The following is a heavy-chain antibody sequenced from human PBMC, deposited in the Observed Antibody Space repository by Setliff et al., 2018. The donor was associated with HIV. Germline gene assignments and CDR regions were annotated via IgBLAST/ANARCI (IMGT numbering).Heavy chain of an antibody. CDR2: IYHSGST. V-gene: IGHV4-38-2*02. D-gene: IGHD3-22*01. Sequence: NPSETLSLTCVVSTYSISSGFYWAWIRQPPGKGLEWIGSIYHSGSTYYNPSLKSRVTISIDTSKNQFSLKLTSVTAADTAVYFCARDPHYFDTSGHYSWFYFDYWGQGTLVTVSS. CDR1: TYSISSGFY. J-gene: IGHJ4*02. CDR3: ARDPHYFDTSGHYSWFYFDY.